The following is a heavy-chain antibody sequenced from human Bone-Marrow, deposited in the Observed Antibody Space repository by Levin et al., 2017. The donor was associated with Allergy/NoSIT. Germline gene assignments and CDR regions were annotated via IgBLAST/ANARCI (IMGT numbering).Heavy chain of an antibody. CDR3: ARAYDFDWIIYGGTYFDY. V-gene: IGHV3-7*04. CDR2: IKQSGSEI. J-gene: IGHJ4*02. CDR1: GFSFNAYW. Sequence: PGESLKISCAVSGFSFNAYWMSWVRQAPGKGLEWVASIKQSGSEIHYVDSVKGGFTISRDYASDSLHLQMDSLRVEDTAVYFCARAYDFDWIIYGGTYFDYWGQGALVTVSS. D-gene: IGHD3-9*01.